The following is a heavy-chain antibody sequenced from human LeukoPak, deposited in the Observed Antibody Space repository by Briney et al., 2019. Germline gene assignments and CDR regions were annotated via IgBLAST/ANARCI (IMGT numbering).Heavy chain of an antibody. D-gene: IGHD2-21*02. V-gene: IGHV3-21*01. Sequence: GGSLRLSCAASGFTFSSYAMNWVRQAPGKGLEWVSSISSSSSYIYYADSVKGRFTISRDNAKNSLYLQMNSLRAEDTAVYYCARDGCGGDCYFDYWGQGTLVTVSS. CDR1: GFTFSSYA. CDR2: ISSSSSYI. J-gene: IGHJ4*02. CDR3: ARDGCGGDCYFDY.